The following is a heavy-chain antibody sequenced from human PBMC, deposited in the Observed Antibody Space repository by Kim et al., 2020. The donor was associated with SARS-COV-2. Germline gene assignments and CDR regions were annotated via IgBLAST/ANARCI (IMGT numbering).Heavy chain of an antibody. V-gene: IGHV4-39*01. CDR1: GGSISSSSYY. CDR3: ARRDSSSKQGRRWFDP. Sequence: SETLSLTCTVSGGSISSSSYYWGWIRQPPGKGLEWIGSISYSGSTYSNPSLKSRVTISVDTSKNQFSLKLSSVTAADTAVYYCARRDSSSKQGRRWFDP. D-gene: IGHD6-13*01. CDR2: ISYSGST. J-gene: IGHJ5*02.